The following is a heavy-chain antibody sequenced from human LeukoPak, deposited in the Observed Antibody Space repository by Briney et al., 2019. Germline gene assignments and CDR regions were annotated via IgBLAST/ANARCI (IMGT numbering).Heavy chain of an antibody. J-gene: IGHJ4*02. V-gene: IGHV4-31*03. CDR2: IYYSGST. Sequence: SETLSLTCTVSGGSISSGGYYWSWIRQHPGKGLEWIGYIYYSGSTYYNPSLKSRVTISVDTSKNQFSLKLSSVTAADTAVYYCARTKDYGGNSFVSTVYFDYWGQGTLVTVSS. D-gene: IGHD4-23*01. CDR3: ARTKDYGGNSFVSTVYFDY. CDR1: GGSISSGGYY.